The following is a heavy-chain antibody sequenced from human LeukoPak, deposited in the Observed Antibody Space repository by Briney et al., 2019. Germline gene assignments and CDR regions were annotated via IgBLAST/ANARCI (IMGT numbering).Heavy chain of an antibody. CDR1: GYSFTSYW. J-gene: IGHJ4*02. D-gene: IGHD2-15*01. V-gene: IGHV5-51*01. CDR2: IYPGDSDT. Sequence: GESLKISCKGSGYSFTSYWIGWVRQMPGKGLEWMGNIYPGDSDTRYSPSFQGQVTISADKSISTAYLQWSSLKASDTAMYYCARADRGCSGGSCYDYWGQGTLVTVSS. CDR3: ARADRGCSGGSCYDY.